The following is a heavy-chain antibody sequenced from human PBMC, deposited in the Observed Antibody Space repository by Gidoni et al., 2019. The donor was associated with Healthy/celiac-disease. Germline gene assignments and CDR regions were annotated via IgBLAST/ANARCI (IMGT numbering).Heavy chain of an antibody. D-gene: IGHD2-2*01. CDR2: IYYSGST. CDR1: GGSISSYY. V-gene: IGHV4-59*01. Sequence: QVQLQESGPGLVKPSETLSLTCTVSGGSISSYYWSWIRQPPGKGLEWIGYIYYSGSTNYNPSLKSRVTISVDTSKNQFSLKLSSVTAADTAVYYCARGQDCSSTSCYHWYFDLWGRGTLVTVSS. J-gene: IGHJ2*01. CDR3: ARGQDCSSTSCYHWYFDL.